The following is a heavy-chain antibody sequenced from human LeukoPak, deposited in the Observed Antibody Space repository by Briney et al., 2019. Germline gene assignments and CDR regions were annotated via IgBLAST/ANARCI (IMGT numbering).Heavy chain of an antibody. CDR2: IYTSGST. CDR1: GGSISSYY. D-gene: IGHD3-3*01. Sequence: SETLSLACTVSGGSISSYYWSWIRQPAGKGLEWIGRIYTSGSTNYNPSLKSRVTMSVHTSKNQFSLKLSSVTAADTAVYYCARDRRYYDFWSGYYAWGQGTLVTVSS. CDR3: ARDRRYYDFWSGYYA. J-gene: IGHJ4*02. V-gene: IGHV4-4*07.